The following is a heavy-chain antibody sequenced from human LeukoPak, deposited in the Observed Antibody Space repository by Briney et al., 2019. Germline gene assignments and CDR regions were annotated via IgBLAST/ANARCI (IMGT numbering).Heavy chain of an antibody. J-gene: IGHJ4*02. V-gene: IGHV4-59*01. D-gene: IGHD3-10*01. CDR2: IYYSGST. CDR1: GGSFSSYY. CDR3: ASVTMVRGVIS. Sequence: SGTLSLTCAAPGGSFSSYYRSWIRQPPGRGLEWIGYIYYSGSTNYKPSPKSGGTISVEATTNQFSLKLSSVTAADSAVYYCASVTMVRGVISWGRGTLVTVSS.